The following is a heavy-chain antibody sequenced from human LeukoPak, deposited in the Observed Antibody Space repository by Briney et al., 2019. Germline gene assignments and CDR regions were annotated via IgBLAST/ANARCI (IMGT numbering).Heavy chain of an antibody. Sequence: PGRSLRLSCAASGFTFSSYAMHWVRQAPGKGLEWVAVISYDGSNKYYADSVKGRFTISRDNSKNTLYLQMNSLRAEDTAVYYCARAGYYDFWSGYPYYYYYMDVWGKGTTVTVSS. V-gene: IGHV3-30-3*01. CDR3: ARAGYYDFWSGYPYYYYYMDV. CDR2: ISYDGSNK. D-gene: IGHD3-3*01. J-gene: IGHJ6*03. CDR1: GFTFSSYA.